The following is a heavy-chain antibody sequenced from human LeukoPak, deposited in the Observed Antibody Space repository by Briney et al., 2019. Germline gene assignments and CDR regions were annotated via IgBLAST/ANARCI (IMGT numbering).Heavy chain of an antibody. CDR1: GGSISSSSYY. V-gene: IGHV4-39*01. CDR2: IYYSGST. D-gene: IGHD6-13*01. Sequence: PSETLSLTCTVSGGSISSSSYYWGWIRQPPGKGLEWIGSIYYSGSTYYNPSLKSRVTISVDTSKNQFSLKLSSVTAADTAVYYCARHSSSWYYPEYFQHWGQGTLVTVSS. J-gene: IGHJ1*01. CDR3: ARHSSSWYYPEYFQH.